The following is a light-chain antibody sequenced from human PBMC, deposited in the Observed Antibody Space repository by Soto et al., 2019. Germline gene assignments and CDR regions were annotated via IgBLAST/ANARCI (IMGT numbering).Light chain of an antibody. Sequence: QSALTQPPSASGSPGQSVTISCTGTSSDVGGYKYVSWYQQHPGKAPKLMIYEVSKRPSGVSNRFSGSKSGNTASLTISGLQAEDEADYYCSSYTSSSSYVFGTGTKLTVL. CDR1: SSDVGGYKY. CDR2: EVS. CDR3: SSYTSSSSYV. J-gene: IGLJ1*01. V-gene: IGLV2-14*01.